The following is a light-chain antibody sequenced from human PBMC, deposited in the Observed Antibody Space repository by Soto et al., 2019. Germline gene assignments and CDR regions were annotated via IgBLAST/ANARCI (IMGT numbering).Light chain of an antibody. J-gene: IGKJ4*01. V-gene: IGKV1-5*03. CDR2: KAS. Sequence: DIQMTQSPSTLSVSVGDRVTITCRASQTISSWLAWYQQKPGKAPKLLIYKASVLESGVPSRFSGSGSGTEFTLTISGLQPDDFATYFCQQYSTYPSLTFGGGTKVDIK. CDR1: QTISSW. CDR3: QQYSTYPSLT.